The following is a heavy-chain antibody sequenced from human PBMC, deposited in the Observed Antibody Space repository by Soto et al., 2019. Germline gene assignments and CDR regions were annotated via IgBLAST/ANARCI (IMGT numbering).Heavy chain of an antibody. V-gene: IGHV3-23*01. D-gene: IGHD3-10*01. J-gene: IGHJ5*02. Sequence: GGSLRLSCAASGFTFSSYAMSWVRQAPGKGLEWVSAISGSGGSTYYADSVKGRFTISRDNSKNTLYLQMNSLRAEDTAVYYCAKHLDYYGSGEEVNWFDPWGQGTLVTVSS. CDR3: AKHLDYYGSGEEVNWFDP. CDR1: GFTFSSYA. CDR2: ISGSGGST.